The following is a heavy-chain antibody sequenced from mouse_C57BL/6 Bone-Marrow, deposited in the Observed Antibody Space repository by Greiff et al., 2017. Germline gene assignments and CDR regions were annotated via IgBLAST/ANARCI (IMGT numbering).Heavy chain of an antibody. V-gene: IGHV5-17*01. Sequence: DVQLQESGGGLVKPGGSLKLSCAASGFTFSDYGMHWVRQAPEKGLEWVAYISSGSSTIYYADTVKGRFTISRDNAKNTLFLQMTSLRSEDTAMYYCARNNGSSFRYFDVWGTGTTVTVSS. J-gene: IGHJ1*03. D-gene: IGHD1-1*01. CDR3: ARNNGSSFRYFDV. CDR1: GFTFSDYG. CDR2: ISSGSSTI.